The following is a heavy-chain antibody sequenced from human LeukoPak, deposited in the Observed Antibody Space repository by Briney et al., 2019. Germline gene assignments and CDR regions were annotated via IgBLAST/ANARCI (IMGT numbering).Heavy chain of an antibody. CDR2: IWNDGSNK. Sequence: QSGGSLRLSCAASGFTFSHYGMHWVRQAPGRGLEWVAVIWNDGSNKYYADSVKGRFTISRDNSKNTLYLQMNSLRAEDTAVYYCARDLPYSYYDSSGYPGDYWGQGTLVTVSS. J-gene: IGHJ4*02. D-gene: IGHD3-22*01. CDR3: ARDLPYSYYDSSGYPGDY. V-gene: IGHV3-30*19. CDR1: GFTFSHYG.